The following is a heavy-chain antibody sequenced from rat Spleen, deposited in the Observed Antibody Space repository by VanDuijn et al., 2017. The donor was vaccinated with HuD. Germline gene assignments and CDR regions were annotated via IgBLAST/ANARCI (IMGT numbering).Heavy chain of an antibody. CDR3: AKDKVGGYVMDA. Sequence: LEWVATISPRGGSTYYLDSVKGRFTISRDNAENTVYLQMNSLRSEDTATYYCAKDKVGGYVMDAWGQGASVTVSS. V-gene: IGHV5-58*01. D-gene: IGHD1-11*01. CDR2: ISPRGGST. J-gene: IGHJ4*01.